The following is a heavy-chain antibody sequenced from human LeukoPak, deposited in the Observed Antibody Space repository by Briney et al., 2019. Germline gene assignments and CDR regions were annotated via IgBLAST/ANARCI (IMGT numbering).Heavy chain of an antibody. CDR1: GGSISSSSYY. Sequence: SETLSLTCTVSGGSISSSSYYWGWIRQPPGKGLEWIGSIYYSGSTYYNPSLKSRVTISVDTSKNQFSLKPSSVTAADTAVYYCARTDYVDWDYWGQGTLVTVSS. D-gene: IGHD4-17*01. CDR3: ARTDYVDWDY. CDR2: IYYSGST. J-gene: IGHJ4*02. V-gene: IGHV4-39*01.